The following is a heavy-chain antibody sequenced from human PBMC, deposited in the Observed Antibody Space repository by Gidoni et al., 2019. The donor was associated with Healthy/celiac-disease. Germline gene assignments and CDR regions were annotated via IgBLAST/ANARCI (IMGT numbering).Heavy chain of an antibody. J-gene: IGHJ3*02. CDR1: GFTFSSYA. D-gene: IGHD3-22*01. V-gene: IGHV3-64*01. CDR2: SSSNGGST. CDR3: ARGGSTKGYYDSSGYFAFDI. Sequence: EVQLVEYEGGLVQHGGSLSLFCAASGFTFSSYAVHWVRQAPGKGLEYVSASSSNGGSTYYANSVKGRFTISRDNSKNTLYLQMGSLRAEDMAVYYCARGGSTKGYYDSSGYFAFDIWGQGTMVTVSS.